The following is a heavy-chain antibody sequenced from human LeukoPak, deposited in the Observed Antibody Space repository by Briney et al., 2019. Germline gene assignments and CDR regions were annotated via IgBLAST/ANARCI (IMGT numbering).Heavy chain of an antibody. CDR3: ARAQGVVGATGYFDY. Sequence: SETLSLTCAVYGGPFSGYYWSWIRQPPGKGLEWIGEINHSGSTNYNPSLKSRVTISVDTSKNQFSLKLSSVTAADTAVYYCARAQGVVGATGYFDYWGQGTLVTVSS. J-gene: IGHJ4*02. D-gene: IGHD1-26*01. V-gene: IGHV4-34*09. CDR2: INHSGST. CDR1: GGPFSGYY.